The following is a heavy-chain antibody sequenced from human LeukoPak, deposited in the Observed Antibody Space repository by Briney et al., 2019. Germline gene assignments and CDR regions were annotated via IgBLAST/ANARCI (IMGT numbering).Heavy chain of an antibody. J-gene: IGHJ4*02. CDR1: GFTFNTHG. CDR3: AKDTAVQFLEPAF. CDR2: IWFDGSVK. D-gene: IGHD3-3*01. V-gene: IGHV3-33*06. Sequence: PGGSLRLSRAASGFTFNTHGMHWVRQAPGKGLEWVAAIWFDGSVKHYSDAVKGRFTISRDNSLNTLHLQMNSLRVEDTAVYYCAKDTAVQFLEPAFWGQGTLVTVSS.